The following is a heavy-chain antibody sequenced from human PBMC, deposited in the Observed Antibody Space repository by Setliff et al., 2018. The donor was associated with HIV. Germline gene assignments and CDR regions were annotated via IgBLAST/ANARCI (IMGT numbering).Heavy chain of an antibody. CDR2: IVVGSYNT. CDR1: GFTFTNSA. J-gene: IGHJ6*03. D-gene: IGHD3-10*01. Sequence: SVKVSCKASGFTFTNSAMQWVRQARGRRLEWIGWIVVGSYNTNYAQKFQERVTITRDLSTSTAYKELSSLRSEDTAVYYCAAASNRRVRGVNLHYYYYMDVWGKGTTVTVSS. CDR3: AAASNRRVRGVNLHYYYYMDV. V-gene: IGHV1-58*02.